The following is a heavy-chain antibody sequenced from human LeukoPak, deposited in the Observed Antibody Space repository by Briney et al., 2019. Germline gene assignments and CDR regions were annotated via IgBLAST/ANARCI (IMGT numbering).Heavy chain of an antibody. D-gene: IGHD2-2*01. J-gene: IGHJ4*02. V-gene: IGHV3-74*01. CDR3: ARGYCSRTSCLIDY. CDR1: GFTFSSYW. Sequence: GGSLRLSCVASGFTFSSYWMHWVRQVPGKGLVWVSRINSDGNSTTYAESVKGRFTISRDNAKATLYLQMNSLRAEDTAVYYCARGYCSRTSCLIDYWGQGTLVTVSS. CDR2: INSDGNST.